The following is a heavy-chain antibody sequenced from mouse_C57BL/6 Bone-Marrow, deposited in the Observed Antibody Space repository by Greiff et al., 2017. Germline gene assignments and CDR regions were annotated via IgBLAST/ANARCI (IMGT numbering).Heavy chain of an antibody. D-gene: IGHD2-2*01. J-gene: IGHJ2*01. V-gene: IGHV1-69*01. CDR1: GYTFTSYW. CDR3: ASEGVMVPYYFDY. Sequence: QVQLQQPGAELVMPGASVKLSCKASGYTFTSYWMHWVKQRPGQGLEWIGEIDPSDSYTNYNQKFKGKSTLTVDKSSSTAYMQLSSLTSEDSAVYSCASEGVMVPYYFDYWGQGTTLTVSA. CDR2: IDPSDSYT.